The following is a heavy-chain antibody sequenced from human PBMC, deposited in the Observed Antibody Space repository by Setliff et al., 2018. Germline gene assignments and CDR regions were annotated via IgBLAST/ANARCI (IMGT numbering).Heavy chain of an antibody. CDR2: NSAY. D-gene: IGHD2-2*02. CDR1: GYTFTNYG. V-gene: IGHV1-18*01. Sequence: ASVKVSCKTSGYTFTNYGINWVRQAPGQGLEWMGWNSAYAQKFQGRVTLTTDTSTSTAYMELRSLRSDDTAVYYCARDDGAAAILYYYYMDVWGKGTTVTVSS. J-gene: IGHJ6*03. CDR3: ARDDGAAAILYYYYMDV.